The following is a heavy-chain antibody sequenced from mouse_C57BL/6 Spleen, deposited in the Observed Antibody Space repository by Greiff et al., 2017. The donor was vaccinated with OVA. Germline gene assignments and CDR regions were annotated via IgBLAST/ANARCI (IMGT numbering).Heavy chain of an antibody. CDR2: IDPSDSYT. CDR3: ARYNYGNYGAMDY. J-gene: IGHJ4*01. V-gene: IGHV1-69*01. D-gene: IGHD2-1*01. Sequence: VQLQQPGAELVMPGASVKLSCKASGYTFTSYWMHWVKQRPGQGLEWIGEIDPSDSYTNYNQKFKGKSTLTVDKSSSTAYMQLSSLTSEDSAVYYCARYNYGNYGAMDYWGQGTSVTVSS. CDR1: GYTFTSYW.